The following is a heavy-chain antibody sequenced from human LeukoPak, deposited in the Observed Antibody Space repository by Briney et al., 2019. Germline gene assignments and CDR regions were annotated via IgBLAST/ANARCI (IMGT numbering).Heavy chain of an antibody. CDR2: ITSSNNYI. V-gene: IGHV3-21*01. CDR1: GFTFSSYV. CDR3: ARGEFGDYYYFYMDV. J-gene: IGHJ6*03. Sequence: PGGSLRLSCAASGFTFSSYVMNWVRQAPGKGLEWVSSITSSNNYIYYGDSVKGRFTISRDDAKNSLFLQMNSLRAEDTATYYCARGEFGDYYYFYMDVWGKGTTVTVSS. D-gene: IGHD2/OR15-2a*01.